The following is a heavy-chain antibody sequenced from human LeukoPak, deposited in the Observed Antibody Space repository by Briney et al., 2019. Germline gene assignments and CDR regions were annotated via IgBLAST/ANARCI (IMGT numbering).Heavy chain of an antibody. CDR1: GFTFSSYW. D-gene: IGHD3-16*02. Sequence: PGGSLRLSCAASGFTFSSYWMSWVRQAPGKGLEWVANIKQDGSEKYYVDSVKGRFTISRDNAKNSLYLQMNSLRAEDTAVYYCAREFDDYVWGSYRYPIFDYWGQGTLVTVSS. CDR2: IKQDGSEK. J-gene: IGHJ4*02. V-gene: IGHV3-7*03. CDR3: AREFDDYVWGSYRYPIFDY.